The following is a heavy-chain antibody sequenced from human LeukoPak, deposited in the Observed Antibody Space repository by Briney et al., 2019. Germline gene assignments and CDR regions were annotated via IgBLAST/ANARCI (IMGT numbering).Heavy chain of an antibody. CDR2: ISGSGDRT. Sequence: GGSLRLSCAASGFTFSSSAMSWVRQAPGKGLEWVSTISGSGDRTYYADSVRGRFTISRDNSKNTLYLQMNSLRAEDTAVYYCAKVLGQWLVQYYFDYWGQGTLVTVSS. CDR1: GFTFSSSA. CDR3: AKVLGQWLVQYYFDY. D-gene: IGHD6-19*01. V-gene: IGHV3-23*01. J-gene: IGHJ4*02.